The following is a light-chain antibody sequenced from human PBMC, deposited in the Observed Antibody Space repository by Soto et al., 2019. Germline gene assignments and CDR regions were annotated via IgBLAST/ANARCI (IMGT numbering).Light chain of an antibody. CDR2: EVS. CDR1: QSIGLS. J-gene: IGKJ1*01. Sequence: DIQMTQSPSPLSASVEDTVTITCRSSQSIGLSLAWYQQKPGKAPKLLIYEVSRLERGVASTFSGSTSGTEFTHTISSLQPDDFETYYCQQYRTYPWTFGQGTRVQIK. V-gene: IGKV1-5*03. CDR3: QQYRTYPWT.